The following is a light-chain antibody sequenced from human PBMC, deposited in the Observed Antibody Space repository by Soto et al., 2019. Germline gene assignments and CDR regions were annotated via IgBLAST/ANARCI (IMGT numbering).Light chain of an antibody. CDR2: DAS. CDR1: QSVRSY. V-gene: IGKV3-20*01. J-gene: IGKJ5*01. CDR3: QQYGSSPPIT. Sequence: EIVMTQSPGTLSVSPGERATLSCRASQSVRSYLAWYQQKPGQAPRLLIYDASNRAPGIPARFSGSGSGTGFTLTISRLEPEDFAVYYCQQYGSSPPITFGQGTRLEIK.